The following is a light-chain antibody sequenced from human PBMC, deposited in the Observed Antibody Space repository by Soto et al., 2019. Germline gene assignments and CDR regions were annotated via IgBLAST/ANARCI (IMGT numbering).Light chain of an antibody. CDR1: SSDVGGYNY. Sequence: QSALTQPPSASGSPGQSVTISCTGTSSDVGGYNYVSWYQQHPGKAPKLMIYEVSKRPSGVPDRFSGSKSGNTASLTVSGLQAADEADYYCSSYAGRNNWVFGGGTKLTVL. J-gene: IGLJ3*02. CDR3: SSYAGRNNWV. CDR2: EVS. V-gene: IGLV2-8*01.